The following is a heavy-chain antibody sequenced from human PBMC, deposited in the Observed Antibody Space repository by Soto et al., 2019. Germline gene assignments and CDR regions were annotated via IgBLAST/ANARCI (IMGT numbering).Heavy chain of an antibody. Sequence: SETLSLTCTVSGGSISSSSYYWGWIRQPPGKGLEWIGSIYYSGSTYYNPSLKSRVTISVDTSKNQFSLKLSSVTAADTAVYYCARSNTIFGVVRYYYGMDVWGQGTTVTVSS. J-gene: IGHJ6*02. CDR1: GGSISSSSYY. CDR2: IYYSGST. CDR3: ARSNTIFGVVRYYYGMDV. D-gene: IGHD3-3*01. V-gene: IGHV4-39*01.